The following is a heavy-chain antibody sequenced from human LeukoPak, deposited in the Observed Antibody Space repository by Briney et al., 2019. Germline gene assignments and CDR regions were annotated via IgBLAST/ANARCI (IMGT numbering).Heavy chain of an antibody. CDR2: IKSKTDGGTT. J-gene: IGHJ6*03. V-gene: IGHV3-15*01. CDR3: TTDSRSGYDQYPPWYYMDV. CDR1: GFTFSNAW. Sequence: PGGSLRLSCAASGFTFSNAWMSWVRQAPGKGLEWVGRIKSKTDGGTTDYAAPVKGRFTISRDDSKNTLYLQMNSLKTEDTAVYYCTTDSRSGYDQYPPWYYMDVWGKGTTVTVSS. D-gene: IGHD5-12*01.